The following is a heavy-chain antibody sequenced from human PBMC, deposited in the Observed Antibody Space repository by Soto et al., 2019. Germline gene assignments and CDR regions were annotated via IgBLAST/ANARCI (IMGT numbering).Heavy chain of an antibody. D-gene: IGHD1-20*01. J-gene: IGHJ5*02. Sequence: SQTLSLTCAISWDSVSSNSAAWNWIRQSPSRGLEWLGRTYYRSKWYNDYAVSVKSRITINPDTSKNQFSLQLNSVTPEDTAVYYCARGDSITGKLSCWFDPWGQGTLVTVSS. V-gene: IGHV6-1*01. CDR3: ARGDSITGKLSCWFDP. CDR2: TYYRSKWYN. CDR1: WDSVSSNSAA.